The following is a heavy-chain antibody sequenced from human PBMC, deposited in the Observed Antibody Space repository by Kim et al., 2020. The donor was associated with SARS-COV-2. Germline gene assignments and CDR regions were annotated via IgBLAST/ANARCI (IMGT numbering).Heavy chain of an antibody. J-gene: IGHJ4*02. CDR1: GFTFSSYA. Sequence: GGSLRLSCAASGFTFSSYAMHWVRQAPGKGLEWVAVISYDGSNKYYADSVKGRFTISRDNSKNTLYLQMNSLRAEDTAVYYCARSGYSSSWYRFDYWGQG. V-gene: IGHV3-30*04. D-gene: IGHD6-13*01. CDR3: ARSGYSSSWYRFDY. CDR2: ISYDGSNK.